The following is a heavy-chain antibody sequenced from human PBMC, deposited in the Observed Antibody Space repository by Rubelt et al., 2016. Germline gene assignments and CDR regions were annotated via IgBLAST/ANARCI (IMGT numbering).Heavy chain of an antibody. CDR3: ARMIQLWLGIDY. CDR2: INHSGST. J-gene: IGHJ4*02. Sequence: QVQLQQWGAGLLKPSETLSLTCGVYGASFSGNYWSWIRQPPGKGLEWIGEINHSGSTNYNPSLKSRVTISVDTSKNQFSLKLSSVTAADTAVYYCARMIQLWLGIDYWGQGILVTVSS. V-gene: IGHV4-34*01. D-gene: IGHD5-18*01. CDR1: GASFSGNY.